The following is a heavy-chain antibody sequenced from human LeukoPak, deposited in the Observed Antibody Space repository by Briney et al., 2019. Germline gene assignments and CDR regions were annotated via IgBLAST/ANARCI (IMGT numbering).Heavy chain of an antibody. CDR3: ARAENYGDYLEDY. Sequence: GASVKVSCKASGYTFTGYYMHWVRQAPGQGLEWMGWINPNSGGTNYAQKFQGRVTMTRDTSISTAYMELSRLRSDDTAVYYCARAENYGDYLEDYRGQGTLVTGSS. D-gene: IGHD4-17*01. V-gene: IGHV1-2*02. CDR2: INPNSGGT. CDR1: GYTFTGYY. J-gene: IGHJ4*02.